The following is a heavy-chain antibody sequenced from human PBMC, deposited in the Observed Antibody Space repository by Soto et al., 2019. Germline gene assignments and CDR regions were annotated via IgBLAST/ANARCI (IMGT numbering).Heavy chain of an antibody. Sequence: PSETLSLTCTVSGASISGFYWSWIRKSAGKGLEWIGRFYATGTTDYNPSLKSRVMMSVDTSKKQFSLKLRSVTAADTAVYYCVRDGTKTLRDWFDPWGQGISVTVS. V-gene: IGHV4-4*07. D-gene: IGHD1-1*01. J-gene: IGHJ5*02. CDR2: FYATGTT. CDR1: GASISGFY. CDR3: VRDGTKTLRDWFDP.